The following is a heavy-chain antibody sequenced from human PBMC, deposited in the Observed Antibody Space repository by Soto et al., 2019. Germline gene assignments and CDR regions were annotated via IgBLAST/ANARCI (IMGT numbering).Heavy chain of an antibody. CDR3: ARNYDYVWGSYRLSPDV. V-gene: IGHV1-18*01. Sequence: ASVKVSCKASGYTFTSYGISWVRQAPGQGLEWMGWISAYNGNTNYAQKLQGRGTMTTDTSTSTAYMELRSLRSDDTAVYYCARNYDYVWGSYRLSPDVWGQGTTVTV. D-gene: IGHD3-16*02. CDR1: GYTFTSYG. J-gene: IGHJ6*02. CDR2: ISAYNGNT.